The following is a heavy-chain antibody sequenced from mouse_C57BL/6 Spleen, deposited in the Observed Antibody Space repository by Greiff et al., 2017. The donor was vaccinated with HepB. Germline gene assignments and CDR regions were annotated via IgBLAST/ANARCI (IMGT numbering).Heavy chain of an antibody. D-gene: IGHD1-1*01. CDR2: IYPGDGDT. Sequence: VKLLESGPELVKPGASVKISCKASGYAFSSSWMNWVKQRPGKGLEWIGLIYPGDGDTNYNGKFKGKATLTADKSSSTAYMQLSSLTSEDSAVYFCARGGSTGYYFDYWGQGTTLTVSS. J-gene: IGHJ2*01. V-gene: IGHV1-82*01. CDR1: GYAFSSSW. CDR3: ARGGSTGYYFDY.